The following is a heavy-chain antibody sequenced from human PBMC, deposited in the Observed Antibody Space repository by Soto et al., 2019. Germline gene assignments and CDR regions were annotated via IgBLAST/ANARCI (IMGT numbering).Heavy chain of an antibody. CDR1: GFTFSSYG. J-gene: IGHJ6*02. Sequence: LRLSCAASGFTFSSYGMHWVRQAPGKGLEWVAVISYDGSNKYYADSVRGRFTISRDNSKNTLYLQMNSLRAEDTAVYYCAKAGSITIFGVVISHPYGMDVWGQGTTVTVSS. CDR3: AKAGSITIFGVVISHPYGMDV. V-gene: IGHV3-30*18. CDR2: ISYDGSNK. D-gene: IGHD3-3*01.